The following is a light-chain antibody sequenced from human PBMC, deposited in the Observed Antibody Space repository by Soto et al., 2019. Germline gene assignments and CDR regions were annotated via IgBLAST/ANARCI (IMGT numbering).Light chain of an antibody. Sequence: EIGMTQSPASLSVSPGESVTLSCRASQSVSSSLAWYQQNPGHAPMLLIYGASTRATGIPDRFSGSGSGTELTLTIDCLQPEALGIYYGQQYNSWPLLNFGGGAKVEIK. J-gene: IGKJ4*01. CDR3: QQYNSWPLLN. CDR1: QSVSSS. CDR2: GAS. V-gene: IGKV3-15*01.